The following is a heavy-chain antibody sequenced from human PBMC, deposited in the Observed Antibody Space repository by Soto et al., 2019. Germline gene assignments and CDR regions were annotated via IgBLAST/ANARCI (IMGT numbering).Heavy chain of an antibody. CDR2: VSGSGGST. CDR1: GFTFSSYG. CDR3: AKDTSRSWSQGRFDY. V-gene: IGHV3-23*04. D-gene: IGHD6-13*01. J-gene: IGHJ4*02. Sequence: VQLVESGGGVVQPGRSLRLSCAASGFTFSSYGMHWVRQALGKWLEWLSAVSGSGGSTCYADSVKGRFTISRDNSKNTLYLQMNSLSAEDTAVYYCAKDTSRSWSQGRFDYWGQGTLVTVSS.